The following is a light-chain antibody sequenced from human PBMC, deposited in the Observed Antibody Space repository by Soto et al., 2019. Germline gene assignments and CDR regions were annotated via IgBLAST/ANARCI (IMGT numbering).Light chain of an antibody. V-gene: IGKV3-20*01. Sequence: EIVLTQSPATLSLSPGEGATLSCRASQSVSSYLAWYQHKPGQAPRLLIYGASSRATGIPDRFSGSGSGTDFTLTISRLEPEDFAVYYCQQYGSSRITFGQGTRLEIK. CDR2: GAS. J-gene: IGKJ5*01. CDR3: QQYGSSRIT. CDR1: QSVSSY.